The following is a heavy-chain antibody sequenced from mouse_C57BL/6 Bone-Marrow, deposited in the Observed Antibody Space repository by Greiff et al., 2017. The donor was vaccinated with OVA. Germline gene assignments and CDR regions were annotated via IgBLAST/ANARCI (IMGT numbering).Heavy chain of an antibody. CDR3: ARAGWSY. CDR2: ISDGGSYT. Sequence: EVQLVESGGGLVKPGGSLKLSCAASGFTFSSYAMSWVRQTPEERLEWVATISDGGSYTYYPDNVKGRFTISRDNAKNNLYLQMSHLKSEDTAMYYCARAGWSYWGQGTSVTVSS. V-gene: IGHV5-4*01. CDR1: GFTFSSYA. J-gene: IGHJ4*01. D-gene: IGHD2-3*01.